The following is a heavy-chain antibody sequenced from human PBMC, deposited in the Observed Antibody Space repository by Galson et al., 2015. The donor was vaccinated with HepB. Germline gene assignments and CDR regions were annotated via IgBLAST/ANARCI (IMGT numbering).Heavy chain of an antibody. Sequence: SVKVSCKASGYTFTSYDINWVRQATGQGLEWMGWMNPNSGNTGYAQKFQGRVTMTRNTSISTAYMELSSLRSEDTAVYYCASPGGIAVAGTEYYYYGMDVWGQGTTVTVSS. D-gene: IGHD6-19*01. CDR2: MNPNSGNT. J-gene: IGHJ6*02. CDR1: GYTFTSYD. CDR3: ASPGGIAVAGTEYYYYGMDV. V-gene: IGHV1-8*01.